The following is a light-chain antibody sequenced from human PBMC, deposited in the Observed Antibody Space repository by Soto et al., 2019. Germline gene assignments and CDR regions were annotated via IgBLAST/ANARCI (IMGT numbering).Light chain of an antibody. CDR3: QSYDSSLSGVV. CDR2: GNS. J-gene: IGLJ2*01. CDR1: SSNIGAGYD. V-gene: IGLV1-40*01. Sequence: QSVLTQPPSVSGAPGQRVTISCTGSSSNIGAGYDVHWYQQLPGTAPKLLIYGNSNRPSGVPDRFSCSKSGTSASLAITGLQAEDEADYYCQSYDSSLSGVVCGGGTKLTVL.